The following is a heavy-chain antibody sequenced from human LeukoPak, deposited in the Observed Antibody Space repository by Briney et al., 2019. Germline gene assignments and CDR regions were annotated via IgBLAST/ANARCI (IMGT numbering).Heavy chain of an antibody. V-gene: IGHV3-7*01. CDR2: IKQEGSKK. D-gene: IGHD1-14*01. Sequence: GGSLRLSCAASGFTFSSYWMSWVRQAPGKGLEWVANIKQEGSKKYYVDSVKGRFTISRDNARNSLYLQVNSLRAEDTAVYYCARNQRRLDYWGQGTLVTVSS. CDR3: ARNQRRLDY. CDR1: GFTFSSYW. J-gene: IGHJ4*02.